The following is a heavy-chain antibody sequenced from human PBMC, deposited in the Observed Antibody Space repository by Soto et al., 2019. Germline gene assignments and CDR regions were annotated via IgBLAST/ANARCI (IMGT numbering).Heavy chain of an antibody. Sequence: ASVKVSCKASGYTFTSYGISWVRQAPGQGLEWMGWISAYNGNTNYAQKLQGRVTMTTDTSTSTAYMELRSLRSEDTAVYYCARVSIAAAGTVFDYWGQGTLVTVSS. D-gene: IGHD6-13*01. J-gene: IGHJ4*02. CDR1: GYTFTSYG. V-gene: IGHV1-18*01. CDR3: ARVSIAAAGTVFDY. CDR2: ISAYNGNT.